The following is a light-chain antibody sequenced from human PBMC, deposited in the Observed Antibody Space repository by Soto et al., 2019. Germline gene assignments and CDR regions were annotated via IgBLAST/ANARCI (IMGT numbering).Light chain of an antibody. CDR1: QSISDT. Sequence: EIVMTQSPATLSVTPGGRATLSCRASQSISDTLAWYQQKPGQAPRLIIYSAFSRATGIPDRFSGSGSGTDFSLTISSLEPEDVAVYYCQQRSQWPPMTVGQGTLLE. CDR2: SAF. CDR3: QQRSQWPPMT. J-gene: IGKJ5*01. V-gene: IGKV3-11*01.